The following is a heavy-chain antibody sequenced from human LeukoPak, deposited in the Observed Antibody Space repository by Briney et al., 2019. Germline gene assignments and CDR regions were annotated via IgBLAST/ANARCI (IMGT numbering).Heavy chain of an antibody. CDR1: GGSISSSSYY. CDR2: IYYSGST. D-gene: IGHD3-3*01. Sequence: SETLSLTCTVSGGSISSSSYYWGWIRQPPGKGLEWIGSIYYSGSTYYNPSLKSRVTISVDTSKNQFSLKLSSVTAADTAVYYCASSIMPYSITYYDFWSGRYYFDYWGQGTLVTVSS. V-gene: IGHV4-39*01. CDR3: ASSIMPYSITYYDFWSGRYYFDY. J-gene: IGHJ4*02.